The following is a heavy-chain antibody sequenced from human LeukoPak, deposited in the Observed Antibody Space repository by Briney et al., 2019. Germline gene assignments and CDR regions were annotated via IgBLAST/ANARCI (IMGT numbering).Heavy chain of an antibody. J-gene: IGHJ6*02. CDR3: ARGRLQLWSFPLPYNHYAIDV. V-gene: IGHV4-34*01. CDR2: SNHFGST. D-gene: IGHD5-18*01. Sequence: SETLSLTCAVHGGSFSGYFWTWIRQPPGKGLEWIGESNHFGSTDYNPSLKSRVTISVGTSKKQFSLNVRSVTDADTAVYFCARGRLQLWSFPLPYNHYAIDVWGQGTTVTVSS. CDR1: GGSFSGYF.